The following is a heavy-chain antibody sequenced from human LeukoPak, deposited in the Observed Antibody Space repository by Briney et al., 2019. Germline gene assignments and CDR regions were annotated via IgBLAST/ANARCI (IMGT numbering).Heavy chain of an antibody. CDR3: ARAPSEIGGYYPEYFRH. V-gene: IGHV3-74*01. CDR2: IKSDGKT. CDR1: GFTFNNYW. Sequence: GGSLRLSCAASGFTFNNYWMHWVRQAPGKELVWVSRIKSDGKTNYADSVKGRFTISRDNAKNTVSRQMNSLRAEDTGVYYCARAPSEIGGYYPEYFRHWGQGTLVTVSS. J-gene: IGHJ1*01. D-gene: IGHD3-22*01.